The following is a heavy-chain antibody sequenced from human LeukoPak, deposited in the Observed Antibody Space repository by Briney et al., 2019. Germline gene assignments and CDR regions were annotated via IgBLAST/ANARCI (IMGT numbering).Heavy chain of an antibody. CDR1: GFIVSDNY. J-gene: IGHJ4*02. D-gene: IGHD4-17*01. CDR3: ARAMTRVTTFDS. Sequence: GGSLRLSCVASGFIVSDNYMSWVRQAPGKGLEWVLAFYSDGSTYYVDSVKGRFIISRDDSKNTVYLQMNSLRVEDTAIYYCARAMTRVTTFDSWGQGTLVTVSS. CDR2: FYSDGST. V-gene: IGHV3-53*01.